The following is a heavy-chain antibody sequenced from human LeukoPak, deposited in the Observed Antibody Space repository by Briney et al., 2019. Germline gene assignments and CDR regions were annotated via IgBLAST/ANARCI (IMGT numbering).Heavy chain of an antibody. D-gene: IGHD6-19*01. CDR3: ARSPVAGADWFAP. CDR1: GYTFTSYA. J-gene: IGHJ5*02. Sequence: ASVKVSCKASGYTFTSYAMHWVRQAPGQRLEWIGWINAGNGNTKYSQKFQGRVTITRDTSASPAYMELRSLRSEETAVYYCARSPVAGADWFAPWGQGNLVTVSS. V-gene: IGHV1-3*01. CDR2: INAGNGNT.